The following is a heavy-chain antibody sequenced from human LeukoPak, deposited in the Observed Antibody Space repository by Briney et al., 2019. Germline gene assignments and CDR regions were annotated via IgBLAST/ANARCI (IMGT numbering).Heavy chain of an antibody. Sequence: SETLSLTCAVYGGSFSSYYWSWIRQPPGKGLEWIGYIYYSGSTNYNPSLKSRVTISVDTSKNQFSLKLSSVTAADTAVYYCARETVGDSYGYQPLFDYWGQGTLVTVSS. CDR3: ARETVGDSYGYQPLFDY. V-gene: IGHV4-59*12. D-gene: IGHD5-18*01. J-gene: IGHJ4*02. CDR2: IYYSGST. CDR1: GGSFSSYY.